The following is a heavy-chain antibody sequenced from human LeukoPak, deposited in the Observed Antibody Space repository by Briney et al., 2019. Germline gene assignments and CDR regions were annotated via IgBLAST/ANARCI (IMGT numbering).Heavy chain of an antibody. Sequence: GKSLRISCFCSGYSCSSYWISWVRPMPGKGVEWMGRIDPSDSYANCSPSFQGHVAISTDTSISTAYLQWSSLRASDTAMYYCEKNRYYYDFSGYYVDYWGQGTLVTVSS. CDR3: EKNRYYYDFSGYYVDY. D-gene: IGHD3-22*01. CDR1: GYSCSSYW. J-gene: IGHJ4*02. V-gene: IGHV5-10-1*01. CDR2: IDPSDSYA.